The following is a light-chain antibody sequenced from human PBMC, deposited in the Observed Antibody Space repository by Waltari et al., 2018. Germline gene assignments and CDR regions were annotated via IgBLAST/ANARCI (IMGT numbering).Light chain of an antibody. Sequence: SALTQPDSVSGSPGQSITIPCSGISSDSGGYNYVPWYQQHPGEAPKVIIYDVTNRPSGVSNRFSGSKSGSSASLIISGLQPEDEAVYYCSSFTSSTTGIFGGGTKLTVL. J-gene: IGLJ2*01. V-gene: IGLV2-14*03. CDR2: DVT. CDR3: SSFTSSTTGI. CDR1: SSDSGGYNY.